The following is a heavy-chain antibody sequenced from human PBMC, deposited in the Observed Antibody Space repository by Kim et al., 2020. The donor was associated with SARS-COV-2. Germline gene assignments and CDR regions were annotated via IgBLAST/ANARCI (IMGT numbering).Heavy chain of an antibody. CDR1: GFIFSNYA. CDR3: AKEIRIHDILTGSSCDY. CDR2: ISGSGGST. J-gene: IGHJ4*02. Sequence: GGSLRLSCAVSGFIFSNYAMNWVRQAPGKGLEWVSGISGSGGSTYYTDSVKGRFTISRDNSKNTLSLQMNSLRAEDTAVYYCAKEIRIHDILTGSSCDYWGQGTLFTVSS. D-gene: IGHD3-9*01. V-gene: IGHV3-23*01.